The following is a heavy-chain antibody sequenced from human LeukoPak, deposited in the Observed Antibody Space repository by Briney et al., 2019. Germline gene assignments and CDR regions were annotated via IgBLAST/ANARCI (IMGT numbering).Heavy chain of an antibody. V-gene: IGHV3-7*01. Sequence: PGGSLRLSCAASGFSFSAYWMTWVRQAPGTGLEWVANINPAGTETYYVDPVKGRFTISRDKAKNLLYLQMNSLRAEDTAVYYCARFGYVAAVDLWGQGTLVSVSS. CDR1: GFSFSAYW. D-gene: IGHD2-15*01. CDR2: INPAGTET. J-gene: IGHJ4*02. CDR3: ARFGYVAAVDL.